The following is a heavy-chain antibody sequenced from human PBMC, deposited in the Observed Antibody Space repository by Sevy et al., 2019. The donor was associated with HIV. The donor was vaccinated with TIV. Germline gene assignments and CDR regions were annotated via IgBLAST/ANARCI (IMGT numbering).Heavy chain of an antibody. Sequence: ASVKVSCKASGYTFTGYYMHWVRQAPGQGLEWMGRINPNSGGTNYAQKFKGRVTMTRDTSISTAYMEVSRLRSDDTAVYYGARGAYCSSTSCYTYYYYGMDVWGQGTTVTVSS. J-gene: IGHJ6*02. CDR1: GYTFTGYY. D-gene: IGHD2-2*02. CDR2: INPNSGGT. CDR3: ARGAYCSSTSCYTYYYYGMDV. V-gene: IGHV1-2*06.